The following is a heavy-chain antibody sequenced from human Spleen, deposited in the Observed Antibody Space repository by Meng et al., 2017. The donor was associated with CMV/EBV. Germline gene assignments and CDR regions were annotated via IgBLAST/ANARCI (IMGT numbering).Heavy chain of an antibody. V-gene: IGHV1-69*05. CDR1: GYTLSEYY. D-gene: IGHD3-16*02. J-gene: IGHJ6*02. CDR3: ARDRVYSALGGGIVNTDYYYYYGMDV. Sequence: SVKVSCKGSGYTLSEYYIHWVRQAPGQGLEWMGGIIPIFGTANYAQKFQGRVTITTDESTSTAYMELSRLRSEDTAVYYCARDRVYSALGGGIVNTDYYYYYGMDVWGQGTTVTVSS. CDR2: IIPIFGTA.